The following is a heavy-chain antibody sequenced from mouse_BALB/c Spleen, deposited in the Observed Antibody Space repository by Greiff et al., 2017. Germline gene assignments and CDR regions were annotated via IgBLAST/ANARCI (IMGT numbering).Heavy chain of an antibody. Sequence: EVHLVESGGGLVQPGGSRKLSCAASGFTFCSFGMHWVRQAPEKGLEWVAYISSGSSTIYYADTVKGRFTISRDNPKNTLFLQMTSLRSEDTAMYYCARDYGSSYWYFDVWGAGTTVTVSS. J-gene: IGHJ1*01. CDR3: ARDYGSSYWYFDV. V-gene: IGHV5-17*02. D-gene: IGHD1-1*01. CDR1: GFTFCSFG. CDR2: ISSGSSTI.